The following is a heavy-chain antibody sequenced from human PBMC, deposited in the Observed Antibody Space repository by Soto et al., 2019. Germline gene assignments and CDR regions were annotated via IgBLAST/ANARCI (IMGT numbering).Heavy chain of an antibody. CDR1: GSSISSGGYS. J-gene: IGHJ4*02. Sequence: TLSLTCSVSGSSISSGGYSWSWIRQPPGKGLEWIGYIYHSGSTYYNPSLKSRVTISVDRSKNQFSLKLSSVTVADTAVYYCARVDAGQAGYWGQGTLVTVSS. CDR3: ARVDAGQAGY. D-gene: IGHD2-2*01. CDR2: IYHSGST. V-gene: IGHV4-30-2*01.